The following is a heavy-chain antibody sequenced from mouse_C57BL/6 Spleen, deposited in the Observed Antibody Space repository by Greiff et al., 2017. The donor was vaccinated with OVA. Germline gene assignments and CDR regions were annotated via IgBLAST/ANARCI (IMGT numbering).Heavy chain of an antibody. CDR2: INPNNGGT. CDR1: GYTFTDYY. Sequence: EVQLQQSGPELVKPGASVKISCKASGYTFTDYYMNWVKQSHGKSLEWIGDINPNNGGTSYNQKFKVKATLTVDKSSSTAYMELRSLTSEDSAVYYCARSGYYGSWFAYWGQGTLITVSA. V-gene: IGHV1-26*01. CDR3: ARSGYYGSWFAY. D-gene: IGHD1-1*01. J-gene: IGHJ3*01.